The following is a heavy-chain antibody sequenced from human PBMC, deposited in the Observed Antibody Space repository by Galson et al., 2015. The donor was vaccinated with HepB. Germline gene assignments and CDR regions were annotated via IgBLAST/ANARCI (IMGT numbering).Heavy chain of an antibody. Sequence: SVKVSCKASGYNFATYYIHWVRQAPGHGLEWMGVINPSDGRTTYAQKLQGRVTMTRDTSSSTVYMDLSSLRSDDTAVYFCAIERDPGWARTGYFDYWGQGTPGTVS. CDR1: GYNFATYY. D-gene: IGHD5-24*01. CDR2: INPSDGRT. J-gene: IGHJ4*02. CDR3: AIERDPGWARTGYFDY. V-gene: IGHV1-46*04.